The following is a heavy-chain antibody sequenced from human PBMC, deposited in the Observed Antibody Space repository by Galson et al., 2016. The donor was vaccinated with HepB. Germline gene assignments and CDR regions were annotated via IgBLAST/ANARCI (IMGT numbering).Heavy chain of an antibody. CDR2: IRSSGSAI. Sequence: SLRLSCAASGFTFSSYEMNWVRQAPGKGLEWVSFIRSSGSAIYYADSVKGRFTISRNNAKNSLYLQMDSLRAEDTAVYYCARPSSSSWAFDYWGQGTLVTVSS. V-gene: IGHV3-48*03. CDR1: GFTFSSYE. CDR3: ARPSSSSWAFDY. J-gene: IGHJ4*02. D-gene: IGHD6-6*01.